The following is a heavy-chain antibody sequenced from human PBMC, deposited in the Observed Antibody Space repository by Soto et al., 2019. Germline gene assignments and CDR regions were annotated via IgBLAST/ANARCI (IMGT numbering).Heavy chain of an antibody. CDR1: GYTFTSYG. V-gene: IGHV1-18*01. Sequence: QVQLVQSGAEVKKPGASVKVSCKASGYTFTSYGISWVRQAPGQGLEWMGWISADNGNTNYAQKLQGRVTMTTDTSTSTAYMELRSLRSDDTAVYYCASPGVDYDAHHYYYGMDVWGQGTTVTVSS. D-gene: IGHD3-3*01. CDR2: ISADNGNT. CDR3: ASPGVDYDAHHYYYGMDV. J-gene: IGHJ6*02.